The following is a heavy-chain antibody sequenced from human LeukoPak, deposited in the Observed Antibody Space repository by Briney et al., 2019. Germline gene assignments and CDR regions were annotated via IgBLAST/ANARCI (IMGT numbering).Heavy chain of an antibody. J-gene: IGHJ4*02. CDR1: GGSINIATYY. CDR2: IYSSGST. Sequence: PSETLSLTCTVSGGSINIATYYWDWTRQPPGKGLEWIGTIYSSGSTSYSPSLESRVTMSVETSKNQFFLKLTSVTAADTAVYYCARALAYCAGNCVTDYFDYWGQGALVTVSS. V-gene: IGHV4-39*01. D-gene: IGHD2-21*01. CDR3: ARALAYCAGNCVTDYFDY.